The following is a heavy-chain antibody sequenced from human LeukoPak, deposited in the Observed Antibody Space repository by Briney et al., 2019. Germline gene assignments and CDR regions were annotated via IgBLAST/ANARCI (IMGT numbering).Heavy chain of an antibody. CDR1: GGSFSNFY. D-gene: IGHD1-7*01. V-gene: IGHV4-34*01. CDR3: ARRWNYGRNYYIDV. J-gene: IGHJ6*03. CDR2: INDSGTI. Sequence: PSETLSLTCAVSGGSFSNFYWSWVRQSAGKGLESIGEINDSGTINYNPSLMSRVTVSVDKSKNQFSLKLSSATAADTAVYYCARRWNYGRNYYIDVWGKGATVSVSS.